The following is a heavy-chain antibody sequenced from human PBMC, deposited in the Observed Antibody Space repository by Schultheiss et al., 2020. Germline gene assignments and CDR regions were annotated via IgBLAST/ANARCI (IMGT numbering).Heavy chain of an antibody. CDR2: IRSKAYGGTT. Sequence: GGSLRLSCTASGFTFGDYAMSWFRQAPGKGLEWVGFIRSKAYGGTTEYAASVKGRFTISRDDSKSIAHLQMNSLRTEDTAVYYCTREGDCSGGSCYSDYYYGMDVWGQGTTVTVSS. J-gene: IGHJ6*02. D-gene: IGHD2-15*01. V-gene: IGHV3-49*03. CDR3: TREGDCSGGSCYSDYYYGMDV. CDR1: GFTFGDYA.